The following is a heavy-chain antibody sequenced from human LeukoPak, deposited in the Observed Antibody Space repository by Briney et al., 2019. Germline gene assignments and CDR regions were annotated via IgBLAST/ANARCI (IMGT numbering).Heavy chain of an antibody. CDR3: AKVAGATGSDAFDI. D-gene: IGHD1-26*01. CDR1: GFTFDDYA. CDR2: ISWNSGSI. V-gene: IGHV3-9*01. Sequence: GGSLRLSCAASGFTFDDYAMHWVRRAPGKGLEWVSGISWNSGSIGYADSVKGRFTISRDNAKNSLYLQMNSLRAEDTALYYCAKVAGATGSDAFDIWGQGTMVTVSS. J-gene: IGHJ3*02.